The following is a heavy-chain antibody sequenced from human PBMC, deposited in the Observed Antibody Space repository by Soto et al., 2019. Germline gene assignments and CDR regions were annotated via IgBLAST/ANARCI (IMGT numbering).Heavy chain of an antibody. V-gene: IGHV4-39*01. CDR3: VSSSAYPYNYFDH. Sequence: PSETLSLTCAVSGDSISSSSYYWGWVRQPPGKGLEGLAWIGSISYSRRTYYIPSLKCRVAISVDTSTNQFSLILSSVTAADTAVYFCVSSSAYPYNYFDHWGQGTLVTVSS. D-gene: IGHD3-16*01. J-gene: IGHJ4*02. CDR1: GDSISSSSYY. CDR2: ISYSRRT.